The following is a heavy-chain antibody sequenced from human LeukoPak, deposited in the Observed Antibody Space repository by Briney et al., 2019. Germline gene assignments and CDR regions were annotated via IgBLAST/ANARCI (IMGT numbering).Heavy chain of an antibody. CDR1: GLTVSMNY. V-gene: IGHV3-66*01. CDR2: IYNSGAT. CDR3: ARAMNYYDSSGTYYAIPSTY. D-gene: IGHD3-22*01. Sequence: GGSLRLSCATSGLTVSMNYMTWARQAPGKGLEWVSVIYNSGATKYADSVRDRFIISRDNAKNSLYLQMNSLRAEDTAVYYCARAMNYYDSSGTYYAIPSTYWGQGTLVTVSS. J-gene: IGHJ4*02.